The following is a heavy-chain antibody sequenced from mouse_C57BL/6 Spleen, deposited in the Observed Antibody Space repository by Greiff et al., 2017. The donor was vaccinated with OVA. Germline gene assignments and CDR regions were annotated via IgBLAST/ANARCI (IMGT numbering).Heavy chain of an antibody. CDR3: ARMRDYVYAMDY. D-gene: IGHD1-1*01. CDR1: GYAFTNYL. CDR2: INPGSGGT. V-gene: IGHV1-54*01. Sequence: QVHVKQSGAELVRPGTSVKVSCKASGYAFTNYLIEWVKQRPGQGLEWIGVINPGSGGTNYNEKFKGKATLTADKSSSTAYMQLSSLTSEDSAVYFCARMRDYVYAMDYWGQGTSVTVSS. J-gene: IGHJ4*01.